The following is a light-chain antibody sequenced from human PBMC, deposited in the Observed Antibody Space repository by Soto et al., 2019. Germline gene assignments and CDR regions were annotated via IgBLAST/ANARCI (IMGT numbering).Light chain of an antibody. CDR1: QSVSSN. J-gene: IGKJ2*01. Sequence: ERVMTQSPATLSLSPGERATLSCRASQSVSSNLAWYQQKPGQAPRLLINGASTRATGIPARFSGSGSGTEFTLTISSLQSEDFAVYYCQQYNNWPYTFGQGTKLEIK. V-gene: IGKV3-15*01. CDR2: GAS. CDR3: QQYNNWPYT.